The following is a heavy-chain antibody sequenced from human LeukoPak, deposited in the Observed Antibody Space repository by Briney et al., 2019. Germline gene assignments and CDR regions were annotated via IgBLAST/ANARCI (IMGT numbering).Heavy chain of an antibody. Sequence: ASVKVSCKASEYPFSRSVIHWVRQAPGQRLEWMGWINAGNGDTEYSQNFQGRVTMTRDTSISTAYMELSRLRSDDTAVYYCARDQDPLHYDILTGYYSEGGIYDYWGQGTLVTVSS. V-gene: IGHV1-3*01. CDR3: ARDQDPLHYDILTGYYSEGGIYDY. J-gene: IGHJ4*02. CDR2: INAGNGDT. CDR1: EYPFSRSV. D-gene: IGHD3-9*01.